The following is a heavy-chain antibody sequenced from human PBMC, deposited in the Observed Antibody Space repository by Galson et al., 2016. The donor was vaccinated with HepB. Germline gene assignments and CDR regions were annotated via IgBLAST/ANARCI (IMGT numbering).Heavy chain of an antibody. CDR3: TREQYYGPRWFDP. D-gene: IGHD3-10*01. V-gene: IGHV3-11*01. J-gene: IGHJ5*02. Sequence: SLRLSCAASGFTFSDYYMSWIRQAPGKGLEWVSYISSSDNTIYYADSVKGRFTISRDNAKNSLYLQMNSLRAEDTAVYYCTREQYYGPRWFDPWGQGTLVTVSS. CDR2: ISSSDNTI. CDR1: GFTFSDYY.